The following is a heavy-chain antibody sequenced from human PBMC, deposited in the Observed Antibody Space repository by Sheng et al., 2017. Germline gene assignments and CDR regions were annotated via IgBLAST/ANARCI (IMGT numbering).Heavy chain of an antibody. Sequence: QVQLQQWGAGLLKPSETLSLTCAVYGGSFSGYYWSWIRQPPGKGLEWIGEINHSGSTNYNPSLKSRVTISVDTSKNQFSLKLSSVTAADTAVYYCARPGSLGNYAYFQHWGQGTLVTVSS. J-gene: IGHJ1*01. CDR2: INHSGST. CDR3: ARPGSLGNYAYFQH. CDR1: GGSFSGYY. D-gene: IGHD1-26*01. V-gene: IGHV4-34*01.